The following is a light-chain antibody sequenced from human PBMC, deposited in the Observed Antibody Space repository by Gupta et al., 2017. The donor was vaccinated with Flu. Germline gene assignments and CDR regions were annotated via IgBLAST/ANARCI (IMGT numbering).Light chain of an antibody. Sequence: QSALTQPRSVSGSPGQSVTIPCTGTSSDIGGYNYVSWYQHHPGKAPKLMIYDVVKRPSGVPDRFSGSKSGNTASLTISGLQAEDEADYYCCSYSGSYTGVFGTGTKVTVL. CDR2: DVV. J-gene: IGLJ1*01. CDR1: SSDIGGYNY. CDR3: CSYSGSYTGV. V-gene: IGLV2-11*01.